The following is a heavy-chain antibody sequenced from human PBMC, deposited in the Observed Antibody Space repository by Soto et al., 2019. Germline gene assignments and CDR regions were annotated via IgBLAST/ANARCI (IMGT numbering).Heavy chain of an antibody. CDR1: GGSISSYY. J-gene: IGHJ4*02. CDR3: AREGSTGGFDY. Sequence: SETLSLTCTVSGGSISSYYWRWIRQPPGKGLEWIAYIYYSGSTKYNPSLKSRVTISLDTSKNQFSLKLNSVTAADTAVYYCAREGSTGGFDYWGQGNMVTVSS. D-gene: IGHD2-8*02. CDR2: IYYSGST. V-gene: IGHV4-59*01.